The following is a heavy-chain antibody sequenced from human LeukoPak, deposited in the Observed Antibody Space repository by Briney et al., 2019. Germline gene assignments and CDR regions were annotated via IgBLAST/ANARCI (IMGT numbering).Heavy chain of an antibody. CDR3: ARPYYYDSSGYYYSY. Sequence: SVKVSCQASGYTFTGYYMHWARQAPGQGLEWMGWINPNSGGTNYAQKFQGRVTMTRDTSISTAYMELSRLRSDDTAVYYCARPYYYDSSGYYYSYWGQGTLVTVSS. D-gene: IGHD3-22*01. V-gene: IGHV1-2*02. CDR1: GYTFTGYY. J-gene: IGHJ4*02. CDR2: INPNSGGT.